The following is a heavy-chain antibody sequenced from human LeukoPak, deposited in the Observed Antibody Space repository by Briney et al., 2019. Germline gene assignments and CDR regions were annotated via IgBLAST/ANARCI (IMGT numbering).Heavy chain of an antibody. Sequence: PGGSLRLSCAASGFTFSSYGMHWVRQAPGKGLEWVSYISSSSSTIYYADSVKGRFTISRDNAKNSLYLQMNSLRAEDTAVYYCARGPAYCGGDCYTIFDYWGQGTLVTVSS. CDR2: ISSSSSTI. J-gene: IGHJ4*02. V-gene: IGHV3-48*04. D-gene: IGHD2-21*02. CDR1: GFTFSSYG. CDR3: ARGPAYCGGDCYTIFDY.